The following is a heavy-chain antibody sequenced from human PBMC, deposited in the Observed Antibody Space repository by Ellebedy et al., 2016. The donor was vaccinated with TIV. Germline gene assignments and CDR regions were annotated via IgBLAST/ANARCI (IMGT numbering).Heavy chain of an antibody. CDR2: IIPIFGTA. CDR1: GGTFSSYA. D-gene: IGHD4-17*01. V-gene: IGHV1-69*13. Sequence: SVKVSXXASGGTFSSYAISWVRQAPGQGLEWMGGIIPIFGTANYAQKFQGRVTITADESTSTAYMELSSLRSEDTAVYYCARGGVDDYGDYGIDYWGQGTLVTVSS. CDR3: ARGGVDDYGDYGIDY. J-gene: IGHJ4*02.